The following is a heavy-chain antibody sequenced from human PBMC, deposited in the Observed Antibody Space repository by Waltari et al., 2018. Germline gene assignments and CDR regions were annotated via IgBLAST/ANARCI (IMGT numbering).Heavy chain of an antibody. CDR1: GYSSSSGYY. J-gene: IGHJ4*02. D-gene: IGHD3-22*01. V-gene: IGHV4-38-2*02. Sequence: QVQLQESGPGLVKPSETLSLTCAVSGYSSSSGYYWGWIRQTPGKGLEWIGSIYHSGSTYYNPSLKSRVTISVDTSKNQFSLKLSSVTAADTAVYYCARDLVNDYYDSSGYYYVFDYWGQGTLVTVSS. CDR2: IYHSGST. CDR3: ARDLVNDYYDSSGYYYVFDY.